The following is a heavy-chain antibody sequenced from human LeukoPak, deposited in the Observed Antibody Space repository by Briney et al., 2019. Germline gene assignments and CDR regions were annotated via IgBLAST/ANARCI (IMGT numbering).Heavy chain of an antibody. V-gene: IGHV3-21*01. J-gene: IGHJ3*02. CDR3: ARDKGFPNAFDI. CDR2: ISSSSSYI. Sequence: GGSLRLSCAASGFTFSSYSMNWVRQAPGKGPEWVSSISSSSSYIYYADSVKGRFTISRDNAKNSLYLQMNSLRAEDTAVYYCARDKGFPNAFDIWGQGTMVTVSS. CDR1: GFTFSSYS.